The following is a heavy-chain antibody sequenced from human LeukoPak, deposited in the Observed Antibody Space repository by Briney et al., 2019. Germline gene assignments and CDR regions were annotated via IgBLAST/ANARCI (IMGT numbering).Heavy chain of an antibody. CDR2: IYYSGST. CDR3: ARHASGWYKDAFDI. CDR1: GGSISSSSYY. Sequence: SETLSLTCTVSGGSISSSSYYWGWIRQPPGKGLEWIGSIYYSGSTYYNPSLKSRVTISVDTSKSQFSLKLSSVTAADTAVYYCARHASGWYKDAFDIWGQGTMVTVSS. V-gene: IGHV4-39*01. D-gene: IGHD6-19*01. J-gene: IGHJ3*02.